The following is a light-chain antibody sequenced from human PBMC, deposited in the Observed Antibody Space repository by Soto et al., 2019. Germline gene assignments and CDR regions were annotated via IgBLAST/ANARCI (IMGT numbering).Light chain of an antibody. CDR3: QQYNNWPT. V-gene: IGKV3-20*01. CDR2: GAS. Sequence: ELTQSPGTVSLSPGDGATLSCRASQSVSSGYLAWYQQKPGQAPRLLIYGASRRATGIPDRFSGSGSGTDFTLSISRLEPEDFAVYYCQQYNNWPTFGQGTKVDI. J-gene: IGKJ1*01. CDR1: QSVSSGY.